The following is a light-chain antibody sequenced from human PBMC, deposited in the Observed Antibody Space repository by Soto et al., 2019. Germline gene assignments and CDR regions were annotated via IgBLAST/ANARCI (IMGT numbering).Light chain of an antibody. CDR3: SSYTSISTYV. CDR2: DVR. Sequence: QSALTQPASVSGSPVQSITISCTGTSSDVGGYNFVSWYQQHPGKAPKLMIYDVRNRPSGVSNRFSGSKSVNTAYLTISGLQAEDEADYYCSSYTSISTYVFGTGTKVTVL. V-gene: IGLV2-14*01. CDR1: SSDVGGYNF. J-gene: IGLJ1*01.